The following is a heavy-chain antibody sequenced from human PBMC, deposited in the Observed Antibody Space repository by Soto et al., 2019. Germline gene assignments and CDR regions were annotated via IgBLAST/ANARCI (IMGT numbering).Heavy chain of an antibody. V-gene: IGHV3-23*01. CDR2: TSGSGGST. CDR3: AKDPKTYYDFWSGPINYYYYMDV. Sequence: EVQLLESGGGLVQPGGSLRLSCAASGFTFSSYAMSWVRQAPGKGVEWVSATSGSGGSTYYADSVKGRFTIARDNSKNALYLHMNSLRAEDTAVYYCAKDPKTYYDFWSGPINYYYYMDVWGKGTTVTVSS. CDR1: GFTFSSYA. J-gene: IGHJ6*03. D-gene: IGHD3-3*01.